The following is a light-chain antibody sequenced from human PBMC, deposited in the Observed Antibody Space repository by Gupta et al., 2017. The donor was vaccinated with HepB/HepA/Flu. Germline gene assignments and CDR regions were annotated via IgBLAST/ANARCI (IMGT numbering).Light chain of an antibody. Sequence: QSVLTQPPSVSGAPGQRVTISCTGSSSNIGAGYDVHWYQQLPGTAPKLLSYGNSNRPSGVPDRFSGSKSGTSASLAITGLQAEDEAEYYCQSYDSSLSAVVFGGGTKLTVL. CDR2: GNS. V-gene: IGLV1-40*01. CDR3: QSYDSSLSAVV. J-gene: IGLJ2*01. CDR1: SSNIGAGYD.